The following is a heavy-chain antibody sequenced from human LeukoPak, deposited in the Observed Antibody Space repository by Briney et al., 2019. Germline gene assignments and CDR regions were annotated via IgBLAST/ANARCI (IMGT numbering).Heavy chain of an antibody. CDR1: GYSISSGYY. V-gene: IGHV4-38-2*01. J-gene: IGHJ5*02. Sequence: SETLSLTCAVSGYSISSGYYWGWIRQPPGKGLEWIGSISRSGSTYYNPSLKSRVPISVDTSKNQFSLKLNSVTAADTAVYYCASRRRDMTTVDNWFDPWGQGALVTVAS. CDR2: ISRSGST. CDR3: ASRRRDMTTVDNWFDP. D-gene: IGHD4-11*01.